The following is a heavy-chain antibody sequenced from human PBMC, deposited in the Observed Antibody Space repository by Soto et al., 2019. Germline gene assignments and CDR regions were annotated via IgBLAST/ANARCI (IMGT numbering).Heavy chain of an antibody. D-gene: IGHD3-22*01. V-gene: IGHV4-39*01. CDR1: GGSISSSSYY. Sequence: SETLSLTCTVSGGSISSSSYYWGWIRQPPGKGLELIGSIYYSGSTYYNPSLKSRVTISVDTSKNQFSLKLSSVTAADTAVYYCARQETTYYYDSSGYYSNWFDPWGQGTLVTVSS. J-gene: IGHJ5*02. CDR3: ARQETTYYYDSSGYYSNWFDP. CDR2: IYYSGST.